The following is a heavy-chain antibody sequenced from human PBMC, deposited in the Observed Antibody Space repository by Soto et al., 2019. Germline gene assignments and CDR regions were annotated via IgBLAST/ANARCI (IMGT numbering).Heavy chain of an antibody. J-gene: IGHJ6*02. CDR3: ARVAYSSSWKGPSTGMDV. Sequence: ASVKVSCKASGYTFTCYGISWVRQAPGQGLEWMGWISAYNGNTNYAQKLQGRVTMTTDTSTSTAYMELRSLRSDDTAVYYCARVAYSSSWKGPSTGMDVWGQGTTVTVSS. V-gene: IGHV1-18*01. D-gene: IGHD6-13*01. CDR2: ISAYNGNT. CDR1: GYTFTCYG.